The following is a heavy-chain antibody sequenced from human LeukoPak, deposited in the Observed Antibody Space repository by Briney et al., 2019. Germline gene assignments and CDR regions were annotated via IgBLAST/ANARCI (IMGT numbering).Heavy chain of an antibody. Sequence: GESLKISCKGSGYGFASYWIGWVRQMPGKCLEWMGIIYPGDSDTRYRPSFQGQVTISADKSISTAYLQWSSLKASDTAMYYCARYPRPYDSSGYYYFDYWGQGTLVTVSS. J-gene: IGHJ4*02. CDR2: IYPGDSDT. D-gene: IGHD3-22*01. CDR3: ARYPRPYDSSGYYYFDY. V-gene: IGHV5-51*01. CDR1: GYGFASYW.